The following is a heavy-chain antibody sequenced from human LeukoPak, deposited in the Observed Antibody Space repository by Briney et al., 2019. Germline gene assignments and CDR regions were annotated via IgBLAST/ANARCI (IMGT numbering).Heavy chain of an antibody. CDR3: ARGYSSRPPTYYFDY. V-gene: IGHV4-34*01. CDR1: GGSFSGYY. D-gene: IGHD6-13*01. Sequence: SETLSLTCAVYGGSFSGYYWSWIRQPPVKGLEWIGEINHSGSTNYNPSLKSRVTISVDTSKNQFSLKLSSVTAADTAVYYCARGYSSRPPTYYFDYWGQGTLVTVSS. J-gene: IGHJ4*02. CDR2: INHSGST.